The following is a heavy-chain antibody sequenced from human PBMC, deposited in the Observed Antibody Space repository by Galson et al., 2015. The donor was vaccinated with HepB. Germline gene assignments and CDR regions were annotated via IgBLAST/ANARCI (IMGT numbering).Heavy chain of an antibody. J-gene: IGHJ2*01. CDR3: ARGAPLEQWLVRGYWYFDL. D-gene: IGHD6-19*01. Sequence: SLRLSCAASGFTFSSYSMNWVRQAPGKGLEWVSSISSSSSYIYYADSVKGRFTISRDNAKNSLYLQMNSLRAEDTAVYYCARGAPLEQWLVRGYWYFDLWGRGTLVTVSS. CDR1: GFTFSSYS. V-gene: IGHV3-21*01. CDR2: ISSSSSYI.